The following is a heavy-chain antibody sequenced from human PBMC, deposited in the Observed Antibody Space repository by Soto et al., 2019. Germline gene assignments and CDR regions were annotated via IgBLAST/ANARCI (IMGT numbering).Heavy chain of an antibody. D-gene: IGHD3-10*01. V-gene: IGHV3-33*01. Sequence: QVHLVESGGGVVQPGGSLRLSCAASGFTFNKYGIHWVRQAPGKGLEWVAVIWHDGSEKYYADSVKDRFTISRDISRDTLYLQMSSLRDEDTAMYFCARDGYNRGGFDYWGQGTQVTVSS. CDR2: IWHDGSEK. J-gene: IGHJ4*02. CDR3: ARDGYNRGGFDY. CDR1: GFTFNKYG.